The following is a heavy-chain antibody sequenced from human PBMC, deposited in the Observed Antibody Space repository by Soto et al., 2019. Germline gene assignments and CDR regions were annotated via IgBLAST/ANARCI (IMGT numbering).Heavy chain of an antibody. CDR1: VGSISSGGYS. J-gene: IGHJ5*02. Sequence: SETLSLTCAFSVGSISSGGYSCSWIRQPPWKGLEWIGYIYHSGSTYYNPSLKSRVTISVDRSKNQFSLKLSSVTAADTAVYYCARTHIVATEGWRFEPWGQGTLVTVSS. V-gene: IGHV4-30-2*01. D-gene: IGHD5-12*01. CDR2: IYHSGST. CDR3: ARTHIVATEGWRFEP.